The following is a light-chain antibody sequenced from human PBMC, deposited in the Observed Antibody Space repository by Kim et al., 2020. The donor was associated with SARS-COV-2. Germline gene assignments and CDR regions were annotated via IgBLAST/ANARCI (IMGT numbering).Light chain of an antibody. V-gene: IGLV3-21*04. J-gene: IGLJ2*01. CDR1: NIGSKG. Sequence: QGKTARITCGGNNIGSKGVHWYQQNPGLGHVLVIHYDSDRPSGIPERFSGSNCGNTATLTINRVEAGDEADYYCQMWDSGRDHVVFGGGTQLTVL. CDR3: QMWDSGRDHVV. CDR2: YDS.